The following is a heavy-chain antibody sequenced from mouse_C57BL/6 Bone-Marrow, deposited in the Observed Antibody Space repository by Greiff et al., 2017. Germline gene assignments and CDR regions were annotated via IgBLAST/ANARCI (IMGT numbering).Heavy chain of an antibody. CDR1: GFTFTDYY. J-gene: IGHJ3*01. CDR3: ARWGTTVVPFAY. V-gene: IGHV7-3*01. D-gene: IGHD1-1*01. CDR2: IRNKANGYTT. Sequence: EVNLVESGGGLVQPGGSLSLSCAASGFTFTDYYMSWVRQPPGKALEWLGFIRNKANGYTTEYSASVKGRFTISRDNSQSILYLQMNALRAEDSATYYCARWGTTVVPFAYWGQGTLVTVSA.